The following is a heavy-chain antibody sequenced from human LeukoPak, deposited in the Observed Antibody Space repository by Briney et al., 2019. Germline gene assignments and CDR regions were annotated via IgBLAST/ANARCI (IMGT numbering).Heavy chain of an antibody. J-gene: IGHJ6*03. CDR1: GGSISSTGYY. D-gene: IGHD3-16*01. CDR2: IDNSGST. Sequence: SETLSLTWTVSGGSISSTGYYWTWIRQPAGKGLEWIGHIDNSGSTNCNPSLKGRVTISVDTSKNQFSLNLTSVTAADTAVYYCARDCEFCDLLFYMNVWGKGTTVTVSS. V-gene: IGHV4-61*09. CDR3: ARDCEFCDLLFYMNV.